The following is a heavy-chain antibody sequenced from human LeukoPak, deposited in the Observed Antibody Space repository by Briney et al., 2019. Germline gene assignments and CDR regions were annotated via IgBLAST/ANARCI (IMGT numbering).Heavy chain of an antibody. CDR2: ISGSGGST. V-gene: IGHV3-23*01. CDR3: ANYRLGAYYFDY. Sequence: PGGSLRLSCAASGFTFSSYAMSWVRQAPGKGLEWVSAISGSGGSTYYADSVKGRFTISRDNSKNTLYLQMNSLRAEDTAVYYCANYRLGAYYFDYWGQGTLVTVSS. J-gene: IGHJ4*02. D-gene: IGHD6-19*01. CDR1: GFTFSSYA.